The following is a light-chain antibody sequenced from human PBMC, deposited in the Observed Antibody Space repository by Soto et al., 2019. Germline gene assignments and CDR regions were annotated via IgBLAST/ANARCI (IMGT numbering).Light chain of an antibody. CDR2: DAS. CDR1: QSVDTK. V-gene: IGKV3-11*01. Sequence: ETVLTQSPATLSLSPGERATLSCRATQSVDTKLVWYQLRPGQAPRLLIYDASNRATDIPARFSGSGSGTDFTLTISSLEPEDSALYYCQQRSNWPPLTFGGGTKVEMK. J-gene: IGKJ4*01. CDR3: QQRSNWPPLT.